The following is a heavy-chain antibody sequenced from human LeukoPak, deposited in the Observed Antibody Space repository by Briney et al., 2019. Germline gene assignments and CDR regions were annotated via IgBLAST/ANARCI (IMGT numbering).Heavy chain of an antibody. CDR3: AREGYYYDSTQYYFDY. V-gene: IGHV1-69*04. J-gene: IGHJ4*02. CDR1: GGTFSSYA. Sequence: SVKVSCKASGGTFSSYAISWVRQAPGQGLEWMGRIIPILGIANYAQKFQGRVTITADKSTSTAYMELSSLRSEDMAVYYCAREGYYYDSTQYYFDYWGQGTLVTVSS. CDR2: IIPILGIA. D-gene: IGHD3-22*01.